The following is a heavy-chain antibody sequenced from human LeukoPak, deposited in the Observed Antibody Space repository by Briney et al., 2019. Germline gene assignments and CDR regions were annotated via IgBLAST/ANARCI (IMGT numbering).Heavy chain of an antibody. J-gene: IGHJ4*02. CDR1: GGSFSGYY. Sequence: PSETLSLTCAVYGGSFSGYYWSWIRQPPGKGLEWIGEINHSGSTNYNPSLKSRVTISVDTSKNQLSLKLSSVTAADTAVYYCARAPETGHFDYWGQGTLVTVSS. CDR2: INHSGST. CDR3: ARAPETGHFDY. D-gene: IGHD3-9*01. V-gene: IGHV4-34*01.